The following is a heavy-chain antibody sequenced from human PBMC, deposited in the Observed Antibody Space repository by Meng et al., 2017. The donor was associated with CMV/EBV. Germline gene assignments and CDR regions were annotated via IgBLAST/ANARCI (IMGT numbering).Heavy chain of an antibody. J-gene: IGHJ4*02. Sequence: CTVSGGYISSGVYYWSWIRQHPGKGLEWIGYIYYSGDTYYNPSLKSRVTISADTSKNQFSLKLSSVTAADTAVYYCARDLSFGSFDYWGQGTLVTVSS. CDR2: IYYSGDT. CDR3: ARDLSFGSFDY. V-gene: IGHV4-31*03. D-gene: IGHD3-10*01. CDR1: GGYISSGVYY.